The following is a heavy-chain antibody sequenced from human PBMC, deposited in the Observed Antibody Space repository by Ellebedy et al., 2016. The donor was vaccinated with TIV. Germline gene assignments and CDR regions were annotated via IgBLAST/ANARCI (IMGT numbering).Heavy chain of an antibody. CDR2: LNYGGES. D-gene: IGHD5-12*01. V-gene: IGHV4-34*01. CDR3: ASHRGFYSGWSFDY. J-gene: IGHJ4*02. CDR1: GGSFSNYY. Sequence: MPSETLSLTCAVYGGSFSNYYWSWIRQSPGKGLEWIGSLNYGGESYFDPSLNSRVTMSLDTSKNQFSLKVNSVTAADTAIYYCASHRGFYSGWSFDYWGQGTLTTVSS.